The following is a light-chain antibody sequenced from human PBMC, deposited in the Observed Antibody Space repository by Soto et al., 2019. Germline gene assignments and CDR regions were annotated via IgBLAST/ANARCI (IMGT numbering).Light chain of an antibody. V-gene: IGKV3-20*01. CDR1: QSVSSSY. CDR2: VAS. J-gene: IGKJ1*01. Sequence: EIVLTQSPGTLSLSPGERATLSCRASQSVSSSYLAWYQQKPGQAPRLRIYVASSRATVIPARFRGRGSGTDFTLTIRRLEPEDFAVSYCQQYGSAPRTFGQGTKVEIQ. CDR3: QQYGSAPRT.